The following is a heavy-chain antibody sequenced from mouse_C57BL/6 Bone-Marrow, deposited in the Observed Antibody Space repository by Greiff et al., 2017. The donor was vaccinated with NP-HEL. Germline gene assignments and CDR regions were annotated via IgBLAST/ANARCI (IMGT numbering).Heavy chain of an antibody. V-gene: IGHV5-4*03. D-gene: IGHD1-1*01. CDR2: ISDGGSYT. J-gene: IGHJ1*03. CDR1: GFTFSSYA. CDR3: ARRDYYGSSRYWYFDV. Sequence: EVQRVESGGGLVKPGGSLKLSCAASGFTFSSYAMSWVRQTPEKRLEWVATISDGGSYTYYPDNVKGRFTISRDNAKNNLYLQMSHLKSEDTAMYYCARRDYYGSSRYWYFDVWGTGTTVTVSS.